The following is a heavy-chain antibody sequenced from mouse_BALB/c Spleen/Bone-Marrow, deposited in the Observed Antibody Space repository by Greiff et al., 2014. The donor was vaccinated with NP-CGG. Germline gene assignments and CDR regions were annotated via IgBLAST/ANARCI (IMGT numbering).Heavy chain of an antibody. Sequence: EVNLVESGAELVKPGASVKLSCTASGFNIKDTYMHWVKQRPEQGLEWIGRIDPANGNTKYDPKFQGKATITADTSSNTAYLQLSSLTSEDTAVYYCAPYYNGSSQFAYWGQGTLVTVSA. V-gene: IGHV14-3*02. CDR2: IDPANGNT. CDR1: GFNIKDTY. CDR3: APYYNGSSQFAY. D-gene: IGHD1-1*01. J-gene: IGHJ3*01.